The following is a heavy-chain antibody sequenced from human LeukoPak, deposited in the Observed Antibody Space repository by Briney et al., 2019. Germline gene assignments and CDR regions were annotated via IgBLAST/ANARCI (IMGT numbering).Heavy chain of an antibody. D-gene: IGHD3-10*01. CDR1: GGSFSGYY. Sequence: SETLSLTCAVYGGSFSGYYWSWIRQPPGKGLEWIGEINHSGSTNYNPSLKSRVTISVDTSKNQFSLKLSSVTAADTAVYYCARHPCYGSGSYYRRGAFDFWGQGTMVTVSS. V-gene: IGHV4-34*01. CDR2: INHSGST. J-gene: IGHJ3*01. CDR3: ARHPCYGSGSYYRRGAFDF.